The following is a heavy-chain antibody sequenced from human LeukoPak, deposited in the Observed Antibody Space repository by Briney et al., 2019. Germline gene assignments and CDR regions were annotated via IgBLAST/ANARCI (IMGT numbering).Heavy chain of an antibody. CDR1: GXSISSYY. J-gene: IGHJ5*02. V-gene: IGHV4-59*08. CDR2: IYYSGST. Sequence: PSETLSLTCTVSGXSISSYYRSWIRQPPGKGLEWIGYIYYSGSTNYNPSLKSRVTISVDTSKNQFSLKLTSVTAADTAVYYCARHSICFDPWGQGTLVTVSS. CDR3: ARHSICFDP.